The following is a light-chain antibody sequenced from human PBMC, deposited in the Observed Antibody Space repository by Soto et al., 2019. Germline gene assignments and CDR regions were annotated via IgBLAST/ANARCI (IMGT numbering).Light chain of an antibody. J-gene: IGKJ1*01. CDR2: AAS. CDR3: QQYETFSGT. CDR1: QSVSGW. V-gene: IGKV1-5*01. Sequence: IQMTQSPSTLSPSVRDTVTVTSRASQSVSGWLDWYQQKPGEAPKLLIYAASALPRGVPSRFSGSGSGTNFTLTIESLQPDDFATYYCQQYETFSGTFGQGTKVDIK.